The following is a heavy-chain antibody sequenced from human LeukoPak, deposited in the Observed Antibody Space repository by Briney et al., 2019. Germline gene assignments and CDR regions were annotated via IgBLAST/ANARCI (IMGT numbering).Heavy chain of an antibody. CDR1: GFTFSSYA. CDR3: ARDKEMATMYYFDY. J-gene: IGHJ4*02. D-gene: IGHD5-24*01. Sequence: GGSLRLSCAASGFTFSSYAMHWVRQAPGKGLEWVAVISYDGSNKYYADSVKGRFTISRDNSKNTLYLQMNSLRAEDTAVYYCARDKEMATMYYFDYWGQGTLVTVSP. V-gene: IGHV3-30*04. CDR2: ISYDGSNK.